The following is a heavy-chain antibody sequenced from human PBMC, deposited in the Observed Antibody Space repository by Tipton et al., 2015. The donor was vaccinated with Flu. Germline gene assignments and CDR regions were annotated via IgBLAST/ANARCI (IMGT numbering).Heavy chain of an antibody. CDR1: GGSVSSNY. Sequence: TLSLTCTVSGGSVSSNYWIWIRQFPGKGLEWIGFIFYRGTTNYNPSLKSRVSISSDTSKNEFSLKLTSVTAADPAVYYCARELRFLEGSMDVWGQGATVTVSS. D-gene: IGHD3-3*01. J-gene: IGHJ6*02. CDR2: IFYRGTT. CDR3: ARELRFLEGSMDV. V-gene: IGHV4-59*02.